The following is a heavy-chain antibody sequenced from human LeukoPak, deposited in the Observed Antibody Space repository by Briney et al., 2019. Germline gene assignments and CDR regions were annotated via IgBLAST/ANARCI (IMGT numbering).Heavy chain of an antibody. CDR3: ARGEEGATELSDY. D-gene: IGHD1-26*01. Sequence: GGSLRLSCAASGFIFSSYSMSWVRQAPGKGLEWVSVITGSGGNTYYADSVKGRFTISKDNSKNTLYLQMNSLRAEDTAVYYCARGEEGATELSDYWGQGTLVTVSS. V-gene: IGHV3-23*01. J-gene: IGHJ4*02. CDR1: GFIFSSYS. CDR2: ITGSGGNT.